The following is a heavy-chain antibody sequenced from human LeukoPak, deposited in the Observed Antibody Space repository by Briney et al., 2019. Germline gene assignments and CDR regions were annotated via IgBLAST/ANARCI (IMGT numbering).Heavy chain of an antibody. CDR3: ARDDELRITIFGVVIKGGRDYYYYGMDV. J-gene: IGHJ6*02. Sequence: GGSLRLSCETSGFIFDDYAMHWVRQAPGKGLEWVSGISWNSGRIDYADSVKGRFTISRDNSKNTLYLQMNSLRAEDTAVYYCARDDELRITIFGVVIKGGRDYYYYGMDVWGQGTTVTVSS. D-gene: IGHD3-3*01. CDR1: GFIFDDYA. V-gene: IGHV3-9*01. CDR2: ISWNSGRI.